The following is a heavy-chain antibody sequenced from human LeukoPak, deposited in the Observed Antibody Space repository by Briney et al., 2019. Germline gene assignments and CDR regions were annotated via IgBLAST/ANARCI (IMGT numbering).Heavy chain of an antibody. V-gene: IGHV1-18*01. CDR1: GYTFTSYG. CDR2: ISAYNGNT. D-gene: IGHD2-15*01. J-gene: IGHJ1*01. CDR3: ASVSKDYCSGGSCRQGRILEH. Sequence: ASVKVSCKASGYTFTSYGISWVRQAPGQGLEWMGWISAYNGNTNYAQKLQGRVTMTTDTSTSTAYMELRSLRSDDTAVYYCASVSKDYCSGGSCRQGRILEHWGQGTLVTVSS.